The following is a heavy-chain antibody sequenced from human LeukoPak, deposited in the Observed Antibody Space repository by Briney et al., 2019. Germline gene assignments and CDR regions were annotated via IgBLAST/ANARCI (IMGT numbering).Heavy chain of an antibody. Sequence: PGGSLRLSCAVSGFTFSNSAMSWVRQAPGKGLEWVSGISLSGGDTYYADSVTGRFTISRDNSKSTLYLQMDSLRAEDTAVYYCAKEEVPNDYWGQGTLVTVSS. J-gene: IGHJ4*02. CDR2: ISLSGGDT. V-gene: IGHV3-23*01. D-gene: IGHD1-1*01. CDR1: GFTFSNSA. CDR3: AKEEVPNDY.